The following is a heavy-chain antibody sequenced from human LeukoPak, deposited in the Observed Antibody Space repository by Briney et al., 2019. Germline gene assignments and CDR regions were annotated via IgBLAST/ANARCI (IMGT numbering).Heavy chain of an antibody. CDR1: GFTFSSYW. CDR2: IKQDGSEK. J-gene: IGHJ4*02. D-gene: IGHD3-16*02. Sequence: GGSLRLSCAASGFTFSSYWMSWVRQAPGKGLEWVANIKQDGSEKYYVDSVNGRFTISRDNAKNSLYLQMNSLRAEDTAVYYCARTVTYYDYVWGSYLTHYFDYWGQGTLVTVSS. CDR3: ARTVTYYDYVWGSYLTHYFDY. V-gene: IGHV3-7*01.